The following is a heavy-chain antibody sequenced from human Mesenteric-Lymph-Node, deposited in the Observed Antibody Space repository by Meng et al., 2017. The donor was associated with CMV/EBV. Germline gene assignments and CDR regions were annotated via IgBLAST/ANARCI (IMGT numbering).Heavy chain of an antibody. V-gene: IGHV4-59*01. CDR2: IYYSGST. J-gene: IGHJ6*02. Sequence: SETLSLTCTVSGGSISSYYWSWIRQPPGKGLEWIGYIYYSGSTNYNPSLKSRVTISVDTSKNQFSLKLSSVTAADTAVYYCARDRILENYDFWSGLFYGMDVWGQGTTVTVSS. CDR3: ARDRILENYDFWSGLFYGMDV. CDR1: GGSISSYY. D-gene: IGHD3-3*01.